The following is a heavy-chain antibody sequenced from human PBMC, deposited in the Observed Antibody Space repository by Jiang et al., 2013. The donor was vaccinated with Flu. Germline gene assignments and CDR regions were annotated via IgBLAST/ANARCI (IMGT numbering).Heavy chain of an antibody. CDR2: ISSSSSYI. J-gene: IGHJ6*02. Sequence: GLVKPGGSLRLSCAASGFTFSSYSMNWVRQAPGKGLEWVSSISSSSSYIYYADSVKGRFTISRDNAKNSLYLQMNSLRAEDTAVYYCARVLVPTLYTVDYYYGMDVWGQGTTVTVSS. D-gene: IGHD4-11*01. V-gene: IGHV3-21*01. CDR3: ARVLVPTLYTVDYYYGMDV. CDR1: GFTFSSYS.